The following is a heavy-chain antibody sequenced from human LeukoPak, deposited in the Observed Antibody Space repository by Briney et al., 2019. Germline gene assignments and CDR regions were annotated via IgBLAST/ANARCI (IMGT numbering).Heavy chain of an antibody. CDR3: ARGYYYDSSGYTD. V-gene: IGHV3-53*01. Sequence: GGSLRLSCAASGFLVSDNYMHWLRQAPGKGLEWVSVLYTGGSTYYADSGKGRFTISRDNSKNTLYLQMNSLRVEDTAVYYCARGYYYDSSGYTDWGQGTLVTVSS. CDR2: LYTGGST. J-gene: IGHJ4*02. CDR1: GFLVSDNY. D-gene: IGHD3-22*01.